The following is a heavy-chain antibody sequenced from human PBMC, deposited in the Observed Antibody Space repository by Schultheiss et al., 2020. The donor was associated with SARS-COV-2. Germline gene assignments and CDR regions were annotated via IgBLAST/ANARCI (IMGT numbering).Heavy chain of an antibody. CDR2: ISYDGSNK. CDR1: GFTFSSYA. Sequence: GGSLRLSCAASGFTFSSYAMHWVRQAPGKGLEWVAVISYDGSNKYYADSVRGRYTISRDNSKNTVYLQMSSLRTEDTAVYYCVRVGGYFADFDYWGQGTLVTVSS. D-gene: IGHD3-9*01. CDR3: VRVGGYFADFDY. J-gene: IGHJ4*02. V-gene: IGHV3-30*15.